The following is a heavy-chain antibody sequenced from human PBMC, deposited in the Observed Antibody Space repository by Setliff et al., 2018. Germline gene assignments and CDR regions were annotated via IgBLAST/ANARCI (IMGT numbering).Heavy chain of an antibody. D-gene: IGHD3-22*01. J-gene: IGHJ6*03. CDR1: GGTFSTFA. CDR2: TIPMFGTT. Sequence: GASVKVSCKASGGTFSTFAINWVRQAPGQGLEWMGGTIPMFGTTDYAQKFQGRVTIITDESTSTAFMQLSSLRSEDTAVYYCVREGVDSRSSTDYRYYMDVWGKGTTVTVSS. V-gene: IGHV1-69*05. CDR3: VREGVDSRSSTDYRYYMDV.